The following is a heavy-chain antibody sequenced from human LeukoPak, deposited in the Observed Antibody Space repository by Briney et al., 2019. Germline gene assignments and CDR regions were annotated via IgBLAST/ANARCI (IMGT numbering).Heavy chain of an antibody. V-gene: IGHV3-30*02. CDR2: IWSDGSKK. CDR1: GFTFSTYA. CDR3: AKISSSAESNFDY. Sequence: PGGSLRLSCAASGFTFSTYAMHWVRQAPAKGLEWVAFIWSDGSKKYYADSVKGRFAISLENSKNTVYLQMNDLRPEDTALYFCAKISSSAESNFDYWGQGTLLTVSS. D-gene: IGHD6-25*01. J-gene: IGHJ4*02.